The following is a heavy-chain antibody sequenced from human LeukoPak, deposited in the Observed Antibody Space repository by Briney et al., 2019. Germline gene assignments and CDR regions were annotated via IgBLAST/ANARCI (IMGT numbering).Heavy chain of an antibody. V-gene: IGHV4-34*01. CDR3: ASKGYCSGGNCYYADNAFDI. CDR1: GGSFSGYY. Sequence: SETLSLTCAVYGGSFSGYYWSWIRQPPGKGLEWIGEINHSGSTNYNPSLKSRVTISVDTSKNQFSLKLSSVTTADTAVYYCASKGYCSGGNCYYADNAFDIWGQGTMVTVSS. J-gene: IGHJ3*02. D-gene: IGHD2-15*01. CDR2: INHSGST.